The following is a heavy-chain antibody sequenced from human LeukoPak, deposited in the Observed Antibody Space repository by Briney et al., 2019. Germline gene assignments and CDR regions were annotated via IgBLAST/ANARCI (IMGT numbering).Heavy chain of an antibody. J-gene: IGHJ5*02. CDR3: ASLYDYVWGSYRYTGNWFDP. CDR1: GGSISSSTYS. V-gene: IGHV4-39*01. Sequence: PSETLSLTCTVSGGSISSSTYSWGWIRQPPGKGLEWIGSIYYSGSTYYNPSLKSRVTISVDTSKNQFSLKLSSVTAADTAVYYCASLYDYVWGSYRYTGNWFDPWGQGTLVTVSS. D-gene: IGHD3-16*02. CDR2: IYYSGST.